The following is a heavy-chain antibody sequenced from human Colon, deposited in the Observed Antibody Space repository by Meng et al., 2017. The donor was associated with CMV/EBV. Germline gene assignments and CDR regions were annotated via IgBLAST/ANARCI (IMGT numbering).Heavy chain of an antibody. CDR3: ASVERGYCSSNSCYNRYLHH. V-gene: IGHV1-69*05. Sequence: FSDYALNWVRQTPGQGLGWIGGIVPSFAILRYAQRFQGRVSITTDESASNIDLELSSLRSDDTAVYYCASVERGYCSSNSCYNRYLHHWGQGTLVTVSS. CDR1: FSDYA. J-gene: IGHJ1*01. D-gene: IGHD2-2*01. CDR2: IVPSFAIL.